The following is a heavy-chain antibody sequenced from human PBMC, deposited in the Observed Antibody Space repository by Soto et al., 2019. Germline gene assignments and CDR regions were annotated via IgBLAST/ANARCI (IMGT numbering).Heavy chain of an antibody. D-gene: IGHD3-22*01. CDR2: ISSSSSAI. Sequence: PGGSLRLSCAASGFTFSSYSMNWVRQAPGKGLEWVSYISSSSSAIYYADSVKGRFTISRDNAKDSLYLQMNSLRDEDTAVYYCARDRYYDSSQPYSDAFDIWGQGTMVTVSS. CDR3: ARDRYYDSSQPYSDAFDI. J-gene: IGHJ3*02. CDR1: GFTFSSYS. V-gene: IGHV3-48*02.